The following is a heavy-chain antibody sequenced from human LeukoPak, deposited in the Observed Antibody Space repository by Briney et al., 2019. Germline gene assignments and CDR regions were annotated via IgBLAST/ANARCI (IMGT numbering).Heavy chain of an antibody. Sequence: GASVKVSCKASGYTFTSYGISWVRQAPGQGLEWMGWISAYNGNTNYAQKLQGRVTMTTDTSTSTAYMELRSLRSDDTAVYYCARGFDYYDSSGYLVYWGQGTLVTVSS. V-gene: IGHV1-18*01. D-gene: IGHD3-22*01. CDR3: ARGFDYYDSSGYLVY. CDR2: ISAYNGNT. J-gene: IGHJ4*02. CDR1: GYTFTSYG.